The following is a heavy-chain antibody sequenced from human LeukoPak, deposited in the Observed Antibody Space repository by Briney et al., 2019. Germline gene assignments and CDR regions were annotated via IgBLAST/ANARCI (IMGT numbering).Heavy chain of an antibody. V-gene: IGHV4-34*01. J-gene: IGHJ4*02. CDR3: ARGYARGSADSSSHFDY. D-gene: IGHD6-13*01. Sequence: SETLSLACAVYGGSFSVYYWSWIRHPPRKGLECIGEINHSGSTNYNPSLKSRVTISVDPSKNQFSLKLSSVTAADTAVYYCARGYARGSADSSSHFDYWGQGTLVTVSS. CDR1: GGSFSVYY. CDR2: INHSGST.